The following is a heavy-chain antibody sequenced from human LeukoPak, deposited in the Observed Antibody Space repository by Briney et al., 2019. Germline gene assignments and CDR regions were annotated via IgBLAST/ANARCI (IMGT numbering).Heavy chain of an antibody. V-gene: IGHV3-21*01. Sequence: GGSLRLSCAASGFTFSSYSMNWVRQAPGKGLEWVSSISSSSSYIYYADSVKGRVTISRDNAKNSLYLQMNSLRAEDTAVYYCARDLVVSYDSSGYYSSWGQGTLVTVCS. CDR1: GFTFSSYS. CDR2: ISSSSSYI. J-gene: IGHJ4*02. CDR3: ARDLVVSYDSSGYYSS. D-gene: IGHD3-22*01.